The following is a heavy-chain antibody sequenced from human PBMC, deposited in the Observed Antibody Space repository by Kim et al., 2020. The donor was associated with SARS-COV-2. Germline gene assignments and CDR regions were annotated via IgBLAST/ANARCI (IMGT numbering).Heavy chain of an antibody. CDR3: AKGSLYVGIVGATEFDP. CDR1: GFTFSSYA. D-gene: IGHD1-26*01. V-gene: IGHV3-23*01. Sequence: GGSLRLSCAASGFTFSSYAMSWVRQAPGKGLEWVSAISGSGGSTYYADSVKGRFTISRDNSKNMLYLQMNSLRAEDTAVYYCAKGSLYVGIVGATEFDPWGQGTLVTVSS. CDR2: ISGSGGST. J-gene: IGHJ5*02.